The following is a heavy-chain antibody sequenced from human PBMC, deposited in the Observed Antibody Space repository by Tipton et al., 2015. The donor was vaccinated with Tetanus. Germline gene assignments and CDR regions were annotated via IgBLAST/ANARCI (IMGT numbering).Heavy chain of an antibody. D-gene: IGHD2-15*01. V-gene: IGHV5-51*01. CDR1: GYSFTSKW. CDR3: ARQDCSGGSCSLDV. CDR2: VYPGDSDP. J-gene: IGHJ6*02. Sequence: VQLVQSGAEVKKSGESLKISCKGSGYSFTSKWIGWVRQMPGKGLEWMGIVYPGDSDPRYSPSFQGQVTISADKSISAAYLQWSSLKASATGIYYCARQDCSGGSCSLDVWGQGTTVTVSS.